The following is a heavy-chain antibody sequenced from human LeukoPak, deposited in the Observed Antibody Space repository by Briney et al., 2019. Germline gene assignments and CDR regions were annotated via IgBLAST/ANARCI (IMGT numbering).Heavy chain of an antibody. CDR1: GFTLTSYW. V-gene: IGHV3-7*01. J-gene: IGHJ6*02. D-gene: IGHD1-26*01. CDR3: AREKWYYYYGMDV. Sequence: PGGSLRLSCAASGFTLTSYWMRWVRHAPRKELEGVANIKQAGSEKYYVDSVKGRFTISRDNAKNSLYLQMNSVRAEDTAVYYCAREKWYYYYGMDVWGQGTTVSVSS. CDR2: IKQAGSEK.